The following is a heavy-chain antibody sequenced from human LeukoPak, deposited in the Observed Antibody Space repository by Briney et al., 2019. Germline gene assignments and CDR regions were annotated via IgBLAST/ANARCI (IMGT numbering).Heavy chain of an antibody. Sequence: GGSLRLSCAASGFTFSSYAMSWVRQAPGEGLEWVSAISGSGGSTYYADSVKGRFTISRENSKNTLYLQMNSLRAEDTAVYYCAKEASWYSSGWYDYFDYWGQGTLVTVSS. CDR3: AKEASWYSSGWYDYFDY. CDR2: ISGSGGST. D-gene: IGHD6-19*01. CDR1: GFTFSSYA. V-gene: IGHV3-23*01. J-gene: IGHJ4*02.